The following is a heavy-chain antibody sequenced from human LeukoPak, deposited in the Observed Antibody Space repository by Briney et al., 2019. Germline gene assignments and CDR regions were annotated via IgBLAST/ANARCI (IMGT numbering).Heavy chain of an antibody. Sequence: GGSLRLSCAASGFTFSSYGMHWVRQAPGKGLEWVAVIWYDGSNKYYADSVKGRFTISRDNSKNMLYLQMNSLRAEDTAVYYCARAIRSPGSDWFDPWGQGTLVIVSS. J-gene: IGHJ5*02. V-gene: IGHV3-33*01. CDR1: GFTFSSYG. CDR3: ARAIRSPGSDWFDP. CDR2: IWYDGSNK. D-gene: IGHD3-3*02.